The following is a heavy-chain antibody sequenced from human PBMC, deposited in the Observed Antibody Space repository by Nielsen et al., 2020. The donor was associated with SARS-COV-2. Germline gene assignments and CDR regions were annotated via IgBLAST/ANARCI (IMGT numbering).Heavy chain of an antibody. CDR1: GGSLNSGGHF. V-gene: IGHV4-31*03. CDR3: ARDSPFYYMDV. Sequence: LRLSCTVSGGSLNSGGHFWSWVRQFPGTGLQWIGYIYYSGDTYYNPSLRSRVSISLGTSQNQFSLNLGSVTAADTAVYYCARDSPFYYMDVWGKGTTVTVSS. J-gene: IGHJ6*03. CDR2: IYYSGDT.